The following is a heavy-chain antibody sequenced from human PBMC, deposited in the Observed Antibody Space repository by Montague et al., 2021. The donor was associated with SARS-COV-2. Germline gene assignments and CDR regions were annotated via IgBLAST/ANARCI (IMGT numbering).Heavy chain of an antibody. D-gene: IGHD4-23*01. CDR3: AKNGGAHGLDV. J-gene: IGHJ6*02. V-gene: IGHV3-7*01. Sequence: SLRLSCAASGFTFSNIWMSWVRQAPGKGLEWVANIKPDESEKNYVASVKGRFSISRDNAKNSLYLQMDNLRAEDTAIYYCAKNGGAHGLDVWGQGTSVSVSS. CDR1: GFTFSNIW. CDR2: IKPDESEK.